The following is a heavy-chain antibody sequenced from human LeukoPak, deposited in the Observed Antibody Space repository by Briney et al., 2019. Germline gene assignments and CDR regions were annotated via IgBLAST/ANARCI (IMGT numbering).Heavy chain of an antibody. D-gene: IGHD2-2*01. CDR1: AFTFSTYA. CDR2: ISGSGGST. CDR3: VKGISSLSGYFDY. J-gene: IGHJ4*02. Sequence: PGGSLRLSCATSAFTFSTYAMSWVRQAPGKGLEWVSAISGSGGSTYYADSVQGRFTISRDNSKNTLYLQMNRLRAEDTALYYCVKGISSLSGYFDYWGQGTLVTVSS. V-gene: IGHV3-23*01.